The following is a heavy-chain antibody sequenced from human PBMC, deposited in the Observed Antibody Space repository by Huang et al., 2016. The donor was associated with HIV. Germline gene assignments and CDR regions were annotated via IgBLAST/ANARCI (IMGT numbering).Heavy chain of an antibody. CDR2: IIPIHATS. J-gene: IGHJ4*02. CDR1: GGTFSSYA. Sequence: QVQLVQSGAEVKRPGSSVKGSCKTSGGTFSSYAIVWVRQVPGQGLEWVGGIIPIHATSNYAQKFQDRVTITADESTDTAFLELSGLKSEDTAMYFCARRQGGALLYWGQGTLITVT. D-gene: IGHD2-21*02. CDR3: ARRQGGALLY. V-gene: IGHV1-69*13.